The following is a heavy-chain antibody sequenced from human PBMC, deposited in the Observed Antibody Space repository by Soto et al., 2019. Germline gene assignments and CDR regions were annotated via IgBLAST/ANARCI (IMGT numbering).Heavy chain of an antibody. CDR2: INSDGSST. CDR1: GFTFSSYW. J-gene: IGHJ4*02. Sequence: EVQLVESGGGLVQPGGSLRLSCAASGFTFSSYWMHWVRQAPGTGLVWVSRINSDGSSTSYADSVKGRFTISRDNAKNTLYLQMNRLRAEDTAVYYCVRTSLVVAAATRADYWGQGPLVTVSS. CDR3: VRTSLVVAAATRADY. V-gene: IGHV3-74*01. D-gene: IGHD2-15*01.